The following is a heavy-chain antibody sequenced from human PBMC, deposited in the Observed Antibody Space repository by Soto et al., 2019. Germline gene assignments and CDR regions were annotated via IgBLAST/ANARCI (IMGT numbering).Heavy chain of an antibody. CDR2: INPSGGST. CDR1: GYTFTSYY. Sequence: GASVKVSCKASGYTFTSYYMHWVRQAPGQGXEWMGIINPSGGSTSYAQKFQGRVTTTRDTSTSTVYMELSSLRSEDTAVYYCARVWGVSNRRYYYDSSGLLYWGQGTLVTVSS. D-gene: IGHD3-22*01. V-gene: IGHV1-46*01. J-gene: IGHJ4*02. CDR3: ARVWGVSNRRYYYDSSGLLY.